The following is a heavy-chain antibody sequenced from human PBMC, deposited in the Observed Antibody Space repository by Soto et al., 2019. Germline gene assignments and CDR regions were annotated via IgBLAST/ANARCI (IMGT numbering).Heavy chain of an antibody. CDR3: ARGVYGSGNYYTGPSAFDI. V-gene: IGHV1-69*06. CDR1: GGTLSDHG. Sequence: QVQLEQSGAEVKKPGSSVKVSCKASGGTLSDHGVAWLRQAPGQGLEWMGGTIPVFNTAKYAQKFQVRVTVAADKFTNIASMELSSMRSEDTAFYFCARGVYGSGNYYTGPSAFDIWGQGTMVIVSS. D-gene: IGHD3-10*01. CDR2: TIPVFNTA. J-gene: IGHJ3*02.